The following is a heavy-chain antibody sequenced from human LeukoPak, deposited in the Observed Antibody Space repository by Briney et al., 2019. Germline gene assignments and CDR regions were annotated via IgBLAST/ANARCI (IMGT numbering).Heavy chain of an antibody. V-gene: IGHV3-23*01. D-gene: IGHD3-16*01. CDR2: ISGSGGST. CDR1: DFAFSNYA. Sequence: GGSLRLSCETSDFAFSNYAMSWVRQAPGKGLEWVSAISGSGGSTYYADSVKGRFTISRDNSKNTLYLQMNSLRAEDTAVYHCAKMITSSSSTAPPFDYWGQGTLVTVSS. CDR3: AKMITSSSSTAPPFDY. J-gene: IGHJ4*02.